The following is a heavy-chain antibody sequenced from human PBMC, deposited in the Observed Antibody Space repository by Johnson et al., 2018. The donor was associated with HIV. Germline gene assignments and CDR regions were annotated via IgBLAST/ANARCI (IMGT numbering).Heavy chain of an antibody. J-gene: IGHJ3*02. D-gene: IGHD6-13*01. CDR2: INWNSGSI. V-gene: IGHV3-9*01. Sequence: VQLVESGGGLVQPGRSLRLSCAASGFNFDDYAMHWVRQAPGKGLEWVSGINWNSGSIGYADSVKGRFTISRDNAKNSLYLQMNSLRAEDTAVYYCARAIAAAGTGGVDAFDIWGQGTMVTVSS. CDR3: ARAIAAAGTGGVDAFDI. CDR1: GFNFDDYA.